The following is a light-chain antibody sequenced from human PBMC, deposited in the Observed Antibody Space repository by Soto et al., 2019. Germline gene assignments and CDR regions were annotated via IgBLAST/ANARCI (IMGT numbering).Light chain of an antibody. CDR1: QSVSSSY. J-gene: IGKJ1*01. V-gene: IGKV3-20*01. CDR2: GAS. CDR3: QHYDSSATT. Sequence: EIVLTQSPGTLSLSPGERATLSCRASQSVSSSYLAWYQQKPGQAPRLLIYGASSSATGIPDRFSGSGSGTGFTFTISRLVPEDLAVEYYQHYDSSATTSGQGTKVYIE.